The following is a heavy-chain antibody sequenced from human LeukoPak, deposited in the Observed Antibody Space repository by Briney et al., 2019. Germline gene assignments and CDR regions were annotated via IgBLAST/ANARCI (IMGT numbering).Heavy chain of an antibody. CDR3: ARGSYCSGGSCYYFDY. J-gene: IGHJ4*02. V-gene: IGHV4-61*02. D-gene: IGHD2-15*01. Sequence: SQTLSLTCTVSGGSISSGSYYWSWIRQPGGEGREWIVRIYTSGSTNYNPSLKSRVTISVDTSKNQFSLKLSSVTAADTAVYYCARGSYCSGGSCYYFDYWGQGTLVTVSS. CDR2: IYTSGST. CDR1: GGSISSGSYY.